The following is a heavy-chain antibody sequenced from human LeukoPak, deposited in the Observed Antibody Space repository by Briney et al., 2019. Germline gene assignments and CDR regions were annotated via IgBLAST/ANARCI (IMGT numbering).Heavy chain of an antibody. Sequence: GGSLRLSCAASGFTFSTYSMNWVRQAPGKGLEWVANIKQDGSEKYYADSVKGRFTISRDNAKNSLYLQMNSLRAEDMALYYCAKGSGSGSYYDFDYWGQGTLVTVSS. V-gene: IGHV3-7*03. CDR2: IKQDGSEK. D-gene: IGHD3-10*01. CDR3: AKGSGSGSYYDFDY. J-gene: IGHJ4*02. CDR1: GFTFSTYS.